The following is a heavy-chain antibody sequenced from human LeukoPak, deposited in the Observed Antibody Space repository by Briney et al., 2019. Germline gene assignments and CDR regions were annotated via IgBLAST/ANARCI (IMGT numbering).Heavy chain of an antibody. Sequence: SQTLSLTCTVSGGSISSGGYYWSWIRQHPGKGLEWIGYSYYTGSTYYNPSLKSRVTVSVDTSKNQFSLDLSSVTAADTAMYYCAVFNWSGGTCPSHIDYWGQGTLVTVSS. CDR2: SYYTGST. CDR3: AVFNWSGGTCPSHIDY. D-gene: IGHD2-15*01. CDR1: GGSISSGGYY. J-gene: IGHJ4*02. V-gene: IGHV4-31*03.